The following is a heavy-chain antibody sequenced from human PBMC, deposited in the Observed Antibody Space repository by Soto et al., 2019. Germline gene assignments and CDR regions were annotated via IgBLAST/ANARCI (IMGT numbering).Heavy chain of an antibody. CDR1: GFTFDDYT. D-gene: IGHD3-16*01. V-gene: IGHV3-43*01. CDR2: ISWDGGST. Sequence: EVQLVESGGVVVQPGGSLRLSCAASGFTFDDYTMHWVRQAPGKGLVWVSLISWDGGSTYYADSVKGRFTISRDNSKNSLYLQMNSLRTEDTALYYCAKGKPRGMFDYWGQGTLVTVSS. J-gene: IGHJ4*02. CDR3: AKGKPRGMFDY.